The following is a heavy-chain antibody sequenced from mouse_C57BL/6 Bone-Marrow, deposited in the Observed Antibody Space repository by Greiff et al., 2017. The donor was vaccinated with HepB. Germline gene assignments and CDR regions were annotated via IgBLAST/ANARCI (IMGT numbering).Heavy chain of an antibody. CDR3: ARNYDYDGGTPFAY. CDR2: INPYNGGT. D-gene: IGHD2-4*01. V-gene: IGHV1-19*01. Sequence: VQLQQSGPVLVKPGASVKMSCKASGYTFTDYYMNWVKQSHGKSLEWIGVINPYNGGTSYNQKFKGKATLTVDKSSSTAYMELNSLTSEDSAVYYCARNYDYDGGTPFAYWGQGTLVTVSA. J-gene: IGHJ3*01. CDR1: GYTFTDYY.